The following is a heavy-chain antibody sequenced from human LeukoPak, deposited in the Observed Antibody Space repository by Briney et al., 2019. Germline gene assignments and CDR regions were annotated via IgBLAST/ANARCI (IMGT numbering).Heavy chain of an antibody. CDR2: IHASGPT. CDR1: GGSISSYY. V-gene: IGHV4-4*09. Sequence: PSETLSLTCTVSGGSISSYYWSWIRQPPGRRLEWIAYIHASGPTNYNPSLKSRITISVDTSKNQFSLKLSSVTAADTAVYYCARHDAGIAARPFDNWGQGTLVTVSS. J-gene: IGHJ4*02. CDR3: ARHDAGIAARPFDN. D-gene: IGHD6-6*01.